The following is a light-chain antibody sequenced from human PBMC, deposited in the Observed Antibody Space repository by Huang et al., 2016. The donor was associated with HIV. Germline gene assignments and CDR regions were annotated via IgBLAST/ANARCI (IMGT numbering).Light chain of an antibody. CDR1: QCISNY. CDR2: AAS. V-gene: IGKV1-17*03. J-gene: IGKJ1*01. CDR3: LQHNTYPWT. Sequence: DIQMPQSPSAVSASVGDTVTITCRASQCISNYLVWFQQKPGKGPKRLIYAASNLQSGVPSRFSGSGYGKEFTLTISSLQPEDFATYYCLQHNTYPWTFGQGTKVEIK.